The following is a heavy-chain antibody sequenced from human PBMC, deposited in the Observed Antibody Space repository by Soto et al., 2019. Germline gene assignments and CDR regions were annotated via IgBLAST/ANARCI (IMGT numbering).Heavy chain of an antibody. J-gene: IGHJ6*03. CDR2: INHSGST. V-gene: IGHV4-34*01. CDR1: GGSFSGYY. CDR3: ARRLSGYYYYMDV. D-gene: IGHD3-10*01. Sequence: SETLSLTCAVYGGSFSGYYWSWIRQPPGKGLEWIGEINHSGSTNYNPSLKSRVTISVDTSKNQFSLKLSSVTAADTAVYYCARRLSGYYYYMDVWGKGTTVTVSS.